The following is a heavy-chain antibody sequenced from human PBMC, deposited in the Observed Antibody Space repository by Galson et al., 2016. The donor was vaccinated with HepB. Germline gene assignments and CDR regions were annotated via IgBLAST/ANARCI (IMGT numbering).Heavy chain of an antibody. CDR2: IYSGGST. CDR1: GGSISSDDYY. D-gene: IGHD4-17*01. J-gene: IGHJ4*02. V-gene: IGHV4-30-4*01. CDR3: ARGPTVTTDF. Sequence: LSLTCTVSGGSISSDDYYWSWFRQPPGKGLEWIAYIYSGGSTHYNPSLRSRSFISVDTPKNQFSLNLNSVTAADTAVYYCARGPTVTTDFWGQGTLVTVSS.